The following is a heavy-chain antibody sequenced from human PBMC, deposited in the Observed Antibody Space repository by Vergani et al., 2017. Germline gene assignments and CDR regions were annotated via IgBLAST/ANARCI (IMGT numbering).Heavy chain of an antibody. CDR1: GYTFSNHY. J-gene: IGHJ4*02. CDR2: INPSGGHT. Sequence: QVQVVQSGAEVKKSGASVKVSCKTSGYTFSNHYMHWVRQAPGQGLEWMGIINPSGGHTNYAQKFQGRVTMTRDTSTSTFYMELSSLRSEDTAIYYCARGDYGILTGYRYWGQGTLVTVSA. CDR3: ARGDYGILTGYRY. V-gene: IGHV1-46*03. D-gene: IGHD3-9*01.